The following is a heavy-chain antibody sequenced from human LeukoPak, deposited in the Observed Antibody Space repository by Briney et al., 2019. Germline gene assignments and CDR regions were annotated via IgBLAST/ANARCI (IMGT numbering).Heavy chain of an antibody. V-gene: IGHV4-34*01. CDR2: INHSGST. CDR1: GGSFSGYY. Sequence: SETLSLTCAVYGGSFSGYYWSWIRQPPGKGLEWIGEINHSGSTNYNPSLKSRVTISVDTSKNQFSLKLSSVTAAGTAVYYCARDTYYYDSSGYYVFDYWGQGTLVTVSS. J-gene: IGHJ4*02. D-gene: IGHD3-22*01. CDR3: ARDTYYYDSSGYYVFDY.